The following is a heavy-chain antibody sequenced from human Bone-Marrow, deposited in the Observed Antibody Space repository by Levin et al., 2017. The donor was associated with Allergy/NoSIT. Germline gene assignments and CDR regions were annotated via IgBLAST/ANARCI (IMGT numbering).Heavy chain of an antibody. V-gene: IGHV3-74*01. Sequence: PGGSLRLSCAVSGFTFSSYWMHWVRQAPGKGLVWVSHINSDGSSTNYADSVKGRFTISRDNAQNTLYLQMTSLRAEDTAVYLCARGYRHGNFEYWGQGTLVTVSS. J-gene: IGHJ4*02. CDR3: ARGYRHGNFEY. CDR1: GFTFSSYW. D-gene: IGHD1-1*01. CDR2: INSDGSST.